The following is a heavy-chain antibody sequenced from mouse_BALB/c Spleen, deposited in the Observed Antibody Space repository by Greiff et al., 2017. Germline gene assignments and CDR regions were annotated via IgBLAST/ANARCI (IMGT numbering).Heavy chain of an antibody. V-gene: IGHV5-12-1*01. CDR2: ISSGGGST. Sequence: DVKLQESGGGLVKPGGSLKLSCAASGFAFSSYDMSWVRQTPEKRLEWVAYISSGGGSTYYPDTVKGRFTISRDNAKNTLYLQMSSLKSEDTAMYYCARHEEYGNYDYFDYWGQGTTLTVSS. D-gene: IGHD2-10*02. CDR3: ARHEEYGNYDYFDY. CDR1: GFAFSSYD. J-gene: IGHJ2*01.